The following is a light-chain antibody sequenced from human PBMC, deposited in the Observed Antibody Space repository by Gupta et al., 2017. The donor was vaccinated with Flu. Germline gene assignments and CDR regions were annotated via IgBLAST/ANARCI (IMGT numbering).Light chain of an antibody. CDR3: QQINTYPIT. V-gene: IGKV1-9*01. CDR1: QGVGNY. Sequence: DIQLTQSPSFPSASVGDRVTVTCRASQGVGNYLAWYQQKPGKAPNLLLYSTSTLQSGVPSRFSGSGAGTEFTLTSSPLQPEDFATYYCQQINTYPITFGQGTRLDIK. CDR2: STS. J-gene: IGKJ5*01.